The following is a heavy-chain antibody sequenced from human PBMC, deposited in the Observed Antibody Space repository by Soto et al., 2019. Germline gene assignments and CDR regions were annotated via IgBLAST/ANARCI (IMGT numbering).Heavy chain of an antibody. J-gene: IGHJ4*02. CDR3: ARDAPTMVRGVKGFDY. D-gene: IGHD3-10*01. V-gene: IGHV3-48*04. Sequence: GGSLRLSCAASGFTFSSYSMNWVRQAPGKGLEWVSYISSSSSTIYYADSVKGRFTISRDNAKNSLYLQMNSLRAEDTAVYYCARDAPTMVRGVKGFDYWGQGTLVTVS. CDR2: ISSSSSTI. CDR1: GFTFSSYS.